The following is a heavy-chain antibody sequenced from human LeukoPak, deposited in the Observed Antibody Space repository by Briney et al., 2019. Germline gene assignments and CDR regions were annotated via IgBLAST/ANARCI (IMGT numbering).Heavy chain of an antibody. J-gene: IGHJ4*02. CDR1: GGSVSSGSYY. V-gene: IGHV4-61*02. CDR3: AREFAY. Sequence: SQTLPLTCTVSGGSVSSGSYYWSWIRQPAGKGLEWIGLIYTSGSTNYNPSLKSRVTISVDTSKNQFSLKLSSVTAADTAVYYCAREFAYWGQGTLVTVSS. CDR2: IYTSGST.